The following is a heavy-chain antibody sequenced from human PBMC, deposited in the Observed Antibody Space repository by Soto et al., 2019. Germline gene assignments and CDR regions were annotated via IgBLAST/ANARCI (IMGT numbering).Heavy chain of an antibody. V-gene: IGHV3-13*01. CDR3: ARASGDLGGFDY. Sequence: EVQLVESGGGLVQPGGSLRLSCAASGFTFSSYDMHWVRQATGKGLEWVSAIGTAGDTYYPGSVKGRFTISRENAKNSLYLQMNSLRAGDTAVYYCARASGDLGGFDYWCQGTMVTVSS. D-gene: IGHD7-27*01. J-gene: IGHJ4*02. CDR2: IGTAGDT. CDR1: GFTFSSYD.